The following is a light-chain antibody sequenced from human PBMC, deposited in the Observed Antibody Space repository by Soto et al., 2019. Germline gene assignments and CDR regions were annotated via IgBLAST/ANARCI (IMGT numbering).Light chain of an antibody. Sequence: QSVLTQPPSVSGAPGQRVTISCTGSSSNIGAGYDVHWYQQLPGTAPKLLIYGNSNRPSGVPDRFSGSKSGTSASLAITGLQAEDEDDDYCQSYDSSLSGLVFGTGTKVTVL. CDR2: GNS. V-gene: IGLV1-40*01. J-gene: IGLJ1*01. CDR3: QSYDSSLSGLV. CDR1: SSNIGAGYD.